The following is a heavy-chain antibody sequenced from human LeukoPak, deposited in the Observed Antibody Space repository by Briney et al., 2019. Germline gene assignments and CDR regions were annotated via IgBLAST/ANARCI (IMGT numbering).Heavy chain of an antibody. J-gene: IGHJ4*02. CDR3: TRSYGSGASTSIDY. Sequence: PGGSLRLSCTASGFTFGDYAMSWVRQAPGKGLEWVGFIRSKAYGGTTEYAASVKGRFTISRDDSKSIAYQQMNSLKTEDTAVYYCTRSYGSGASTSIDYWGQGTLVTVSS. CDR2: IRSKAYGGTT. V-gene: IGHV3-49*04. D-gene: IGHD3-10*01. CDR1: GFTFGDYA.